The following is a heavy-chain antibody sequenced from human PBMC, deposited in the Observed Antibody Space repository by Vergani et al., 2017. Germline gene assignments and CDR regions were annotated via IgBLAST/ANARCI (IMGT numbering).Heavy chain of an antibody. CDR3: ARLRANYYDSSGYSDY. D-gene: IGHD3-22*01. J-gene: IGHJ4*02. CDR2: IYYSGST. CDR1: GGSISSSSYY. Sequence: QLQLQESGPGLVKPSETLSLTCTVSGGSISSSSYYWGWIRQPPGKGLEWIGSIYYSGSTYYNPSLKRRVTISVDTSKNQFSLKLSSVTAADTAVYYCARLRANYYDSSGYSDYWGQGTLVTVSS. V-gene: IGHV4-39*01.